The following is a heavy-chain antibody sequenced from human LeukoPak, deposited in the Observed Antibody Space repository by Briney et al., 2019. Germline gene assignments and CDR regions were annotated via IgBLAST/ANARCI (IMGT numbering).Heavy chain of an antibody. CDR1: GGSFSGYY. CDR3: ARHTYYYGSGSYYLDY. D-gene: IGHD3-10*01. J-gene: IGHJ4*02. CDR2: INHSGST. V-gene: IGHV4-34*01. Sequence: SETLSLTCAVYGGSFSGYYWSWIRQPPGKGLECSGEINHSGSTNYNPSLKSRGTISVDTSKNQFSLKLSSVTAADAAVYSCARHTYYYGSGSYYLDYWGQGTLVIVSS.